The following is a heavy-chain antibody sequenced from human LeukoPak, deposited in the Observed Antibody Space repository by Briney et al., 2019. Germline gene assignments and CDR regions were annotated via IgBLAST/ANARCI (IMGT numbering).Heavy chain of an antibody. CDR2: MNPNSGNT. V-gene: IGHV1-8*01. CDR1: GYTFTSYA. D-gene: IGHD1-26*01. J-gene: IGHJ5*02. Sequence: GASVKVSCKASGYTFTSYAINWVRQAPGQGLEWMGWMNPNSGNTGYAQKFQGRVTITRNTSISTAYMELSSLRSEDTAVYYCARGPTQSGRERRNWFDPWGQGTLVTVSS. CDR3: ARGPTQSGRERRNWFDP.